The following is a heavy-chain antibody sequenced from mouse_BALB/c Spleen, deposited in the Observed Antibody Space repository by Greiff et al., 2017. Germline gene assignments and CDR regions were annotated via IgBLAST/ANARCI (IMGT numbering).Heavy chain of an antibody. CDR3: ARGYYGSEGFAY. Sequence: EVQLVESGPGLVKPSQSLSLTCTVTGYSITSDYAWNWIRQFPGNKLEWMGYISYSGSTSYNPSLKSRISITRDTSKNQFFLQLNSVTTEDTATYYCARGYYGSEGFAYWGQGTLVTVSA. V-gene: IGHV3-2*02. CDR1: GYSITSDYA. J-gene: IGHJ3*01. CDR2: ISYSGST. D-gene: IGHD1-1*01.